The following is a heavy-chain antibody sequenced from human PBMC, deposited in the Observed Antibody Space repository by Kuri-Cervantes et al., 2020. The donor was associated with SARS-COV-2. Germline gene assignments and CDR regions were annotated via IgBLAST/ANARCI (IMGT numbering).Heavy chain of an antibody. CDR3: ARWKGTGYGSGTVPYYGMDV. CDR1: GGSLSGYY. Sequence: SETLSLTCAVYGGSLSGYYWSWIRQPPGKGLEWIGEINHSGSTNYNPSLKSRVTISVDTSKNQFSLKLSSVTAADTAVYYWARWKGTGYGSGTVPYYGMDVWGQGTTVTVSS. CDR2: INHSGST. D-gene: IGHD3-10*01. V-gene: IGHV4-34*01. J-gene: IGHJ6*02.